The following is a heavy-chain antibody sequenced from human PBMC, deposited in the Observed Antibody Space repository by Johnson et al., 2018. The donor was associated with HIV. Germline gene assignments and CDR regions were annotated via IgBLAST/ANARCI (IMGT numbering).Heavy chain of an antibody. D-gene: IGHD3-22*01. J-gene: IGHJ3*02. CDR2: IRSKANSYAT. Sequence: MLLVESGGGLVQPGGSLRLSCASGFTVSTNYMSWVRQAPGKGLEWVGRIRSKANSYATAYAASVKGRFTISRDDSKNTAYLQMNSLKTEDTAVYYCTRRGYYDSSGYAFDIWGQGTMVTVSS. CDR3: TRRGYYDSSGYAFDI. CDR1: GFTVSTNY. V-gene: IGHV3-73*01.